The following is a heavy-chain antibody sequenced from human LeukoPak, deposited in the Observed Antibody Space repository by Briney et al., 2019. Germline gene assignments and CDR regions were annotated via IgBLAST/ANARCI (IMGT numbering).Heavy chain of an antibody. CDR2: ISYDGSNK. J-gene: IGHJ4*02. Sequence: GGSLRLSSAASGFTFSSYAMHWVRQAPGKGLEWVAVISYDGSNKYYADSVKGRFTISRDNSKNTLYLQMNSLRAEDTAVYYCARDYDFWTIDYWGQGTLVTVSS. V-gene: IGHV3-30-3*01. D-gene: IGHD3-3*01. CDR3: ARDYDFWTIDY. CDR1: GFTFSSYA.